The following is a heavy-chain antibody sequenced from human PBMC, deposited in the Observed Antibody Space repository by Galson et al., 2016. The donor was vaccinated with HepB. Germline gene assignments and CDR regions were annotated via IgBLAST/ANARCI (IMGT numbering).Heavy chain of an antibody. CDR2: IWYDGSKK. J-gene: IGHJ6*02. V-gene: IGHV3-33*01. CDR3: ARERIAVAGPHYYFYAMDV. Sequence: SLRLSCAASGFTLSHFGLHWVRQAPGKGLEWVAMIWYDGSKKYYADSVKGRFTISRDNSKNTLYLQMNSLRAEDTGVYYCARERIAVAGPHYYFYAMDVWGQGTTVTVS. CDR1: GFTLSHFG. D-gene: IGHD6-19*01.